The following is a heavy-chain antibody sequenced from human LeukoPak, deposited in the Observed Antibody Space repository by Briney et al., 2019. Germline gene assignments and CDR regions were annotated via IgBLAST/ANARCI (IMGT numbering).Heavy chain of an antibody. V-gene: IGHV4-38-2*02. J-gene: IGHJ4*02. Sequence: PSETLSLTCTVSRYSISSGYHWAWIRQPPGKGLEWIGSIYRSGSAYYNPSLKSRVTISVDTTKNQFSLRVTSVTAADTAVYYCGRVDYILDYWGQGTLVTASS. CDR1: RYSISSGYH. D-gene: IGHD4-11*01. CDR3: GRVDYILDY. CDR2: IYRSGSA.